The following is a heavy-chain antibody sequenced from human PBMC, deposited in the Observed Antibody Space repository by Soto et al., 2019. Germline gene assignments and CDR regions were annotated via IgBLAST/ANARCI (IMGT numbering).Heavy chain of an antibody. V-gene: IGHV4-4*02. CDR3: ARDKANVGGYNQFDP. D-gene: IGHD3-16*01. Sequence: PSETLSLTCAVSGASIRGSKWWSWVRQPPGKGLEWIGDIYHSGTTNYNPSLKSRVTMSVDKSKNQFSLNLTSVTAADTAVYYCARDKANVGGYNQFDPWGPGTRVTVSS. J-gene: IGHJ5*02. CDR1: GASIRGSKW. CDR2: IYHSGTT.